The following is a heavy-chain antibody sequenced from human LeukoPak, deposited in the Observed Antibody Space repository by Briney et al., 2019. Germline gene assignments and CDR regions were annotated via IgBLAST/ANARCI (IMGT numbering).Heavy chain of an antibody. V-gene: IGHV3-21*04. CDR1: GFTFGDYA. J-gene: IGHJ4*02. CDR2: ISSSSSYI. CDR3: AKYSHDSSGSYDY. Sequence: RAGGSLRLSCTASGFTFGDYAMNWVRQAPGKGLEWVSSISSSSSYIYYADSVKGRFTISRDNSKNTLYLQMNSLRAEDTAVYYCAKYSHDSSGSYDYWGQGTLVTVSS. D-gene: IGHD3-22*01.